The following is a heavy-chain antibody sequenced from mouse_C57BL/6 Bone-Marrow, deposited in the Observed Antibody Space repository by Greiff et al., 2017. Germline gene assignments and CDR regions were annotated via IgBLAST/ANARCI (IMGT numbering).Heavy chain of an antibody. J-gene: IGHJ1*03. D-gene: IGHD2-5*01. Sequence: VQLQQSGAELVKPGASVKLSCKASGYTFTSSWMHWVKQRPGQGLEWIGMIHPNSGSTNYNEKFKSKATLTVDKSSSTAYMQISSLTSEDSAVYYCARRSNLKYFDVWGTGTTVTVSS. V-gene: IGHV1-64*01. CDR3: ARRSNLKYFDV. CDR2: IHPNSGST. CDR1: GYTFTSSW.